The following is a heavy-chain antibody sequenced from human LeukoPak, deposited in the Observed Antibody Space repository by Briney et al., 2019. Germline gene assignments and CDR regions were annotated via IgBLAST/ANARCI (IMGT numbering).Heavy chain of an antibody. CDR1: GYTFTSYG. D-gene: IGHD3-22*01. CDR2: ISAYNGNT. J-gene: IGHJ4*02. Sequence: VSVKVSCKASGYTFTSYGISWVRQAPGQGLEWMGWISAYNGNTNYAQKLQGRVTMTTDTSTSTAYMELRSLRSDDTAVYYCARAPFYYYDSSGYLDYWGQGTLVTVSS. V-gene: IGHV1-18*01. CDR3: ARAPFYYYDSSGYLDY.